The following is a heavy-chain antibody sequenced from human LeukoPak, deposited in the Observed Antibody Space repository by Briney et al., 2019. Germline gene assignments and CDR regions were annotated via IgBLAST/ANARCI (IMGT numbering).Heavy chain of an antibody. J-gene: IGHJ6*02. CDR3: AVPPLSGTGSSRPLAGVDV. CDR1: GFTVSIYS. Sequence: GGSLRLSCAASGFTVSIYSLNWVRQAPGKGLEWVAYIGRSGDRTTKYADSVKGRFTISRDNAEDSLFLQMNSLRVEDAAVYYCAVPPLSGTGSSRPLAGVDVWGQGTTVTVSS. D-gene: IGHD3-10*01. CDR2: IGRSGDRTT. V-gene: IGHV3-48*04.